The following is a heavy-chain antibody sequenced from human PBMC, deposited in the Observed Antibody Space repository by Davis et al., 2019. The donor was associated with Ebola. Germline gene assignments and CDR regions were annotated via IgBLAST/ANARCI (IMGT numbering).Heavy chain of an antibody. CDR3: TREFGGSYDY. V-gene: IGHV3-49*04. CDR1: GFTFGDYA. Sequence: GESLKISCTASGFTFGDYAMSWVRQAPGKGLEWVGFIRSKAYGGTTEYAASVKGRFTISRDDSKSIAYLQMNSLKTEDTAVYYCTREFGGSYDYWGQGTLVTVSS. CDR2: IRSKAYGGTT. D-gene: IGHD1-26*01. J-gene: IGHJ4*02.